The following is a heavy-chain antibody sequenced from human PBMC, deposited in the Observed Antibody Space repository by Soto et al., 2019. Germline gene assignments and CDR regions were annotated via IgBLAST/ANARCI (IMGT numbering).Heavy chain of an antibody. Sequence: PSETLSLTCTVSGGSISSGGYYWSWIRQHPWKGLEWIGYIYYSGSTYYNPSLKSRVTISVDTSKNQFSLKLSSVTAADTAVYYCARAIRSYCGGGCYPIFDYWGQGXLVTVYS. CDR2: IYYSGST. J-gene: IGHJ4*02. V-gene: IGHV4-31*03. D-gene: IGHD2-21*02. CDR3: ARAIRSYCGGGCYPIFDY. CDR1: GGSISSGGYY.